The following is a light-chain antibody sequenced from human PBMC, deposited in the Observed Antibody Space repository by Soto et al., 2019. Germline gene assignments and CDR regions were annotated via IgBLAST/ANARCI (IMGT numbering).Light chain of an antibody. J-gene: IGKJ2*01. CDR1: QSLVYSDGNTY. CDR2: KVS. V-gene: IGKV2-30*01. Sequence: DVVMTQSPLSLPVTLGQPASISCRSSQSLVYSDGNTYLNWFQQRPGQSPRRLIYKVSNRDSGVPDRFSCSVSGADFTLKISRVEAEDVGVYYCMQSTHLPPTFGQGTKLEIK. CDR3: MQSTHLPPT.